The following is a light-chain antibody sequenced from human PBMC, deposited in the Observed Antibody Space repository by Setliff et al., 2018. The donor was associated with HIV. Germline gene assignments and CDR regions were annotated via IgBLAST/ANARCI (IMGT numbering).Light chain of an antibody. V-gene: IGLV2-14*01. CDR1: SSDVGGYNY. J-gene: IGLJ1*01. CDR2: EVS. CDR3: SSYAITNTLP. Sequence: QSALAQPTSVSGSPGQSITISCTGTSSDVGGYNYVSWYQHRPGKAPKVVIYEVSNRPSGVSNRFSGSKSGNTASLTISGLQAEDEGDYYCSSYAITNTLPFGTGTKVTVL.